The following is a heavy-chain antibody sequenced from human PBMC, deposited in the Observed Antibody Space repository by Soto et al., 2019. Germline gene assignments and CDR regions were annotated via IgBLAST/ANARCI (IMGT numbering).Heavy chain of an antibody. V-gene: IGHV3-66*01. J-gene: IGHJ5*02. Sequence: PGGSLRLSCAASGFTVSSNYMSWVRQAPGKGLEWVSVIYSGGSTYYADSVKGRFTISRDNSKNTLYLQMNSLRAEDTAVYYCVIVNGENWFDPWGQGTPVTVSS. D-gene: IGHD1-26*01. CDR2: IYSGGST. CDR3: VIVNGENWFDP. CDR1: GFTVSSNY.